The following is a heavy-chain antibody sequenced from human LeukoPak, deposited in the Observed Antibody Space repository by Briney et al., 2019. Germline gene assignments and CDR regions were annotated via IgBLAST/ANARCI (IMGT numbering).Heavy chain of an antibody. CDR2: IYTSGST. V-gene: IGHV4-4*07. CDR3: ATYSSSWLGYFQH. Sequence: SETLSLTCTVSGGSISSYYWSWIRQPAGKGLEWIGRIYTSGSTNYNPSLKSRVTMSVDTSKNQFSLKPSSVTAADTAVYYCATYSSSWLGYFQHWGQGTLVTVSS. J-gene: IGHJ1*01. D-gene: IGHD6-13*01. CDR1: GGSISSYY.